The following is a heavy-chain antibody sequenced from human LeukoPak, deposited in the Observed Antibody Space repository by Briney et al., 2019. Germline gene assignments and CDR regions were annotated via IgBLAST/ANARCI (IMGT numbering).Heavy chain of an antibody. Sequence: PVGSLRLSCAASGFTFSTHGMSWVRQAPGKGLEWVSAISGSGAGTYYADSVKGRFTISRDNSKNTLYLQMNSLRAEDTAVYYCAKASGTYSYDAFDIWGQGTMVTVSS. J-gene: IGHJ3*02. CDR2: ISGSGAGT. CDR1: GFTFSTHG. V-gene: IGHV3-23*01. D-gene: IGHD1-26*01. CDR3: AKASGTYSYDAFDI.